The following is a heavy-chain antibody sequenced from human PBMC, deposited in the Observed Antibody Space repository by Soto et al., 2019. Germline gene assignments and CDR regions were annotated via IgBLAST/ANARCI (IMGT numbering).Heavy chain of an antibody. CDR1: GYTFTAYH. CDR3: ARNMDYYYGRGSGNGHGV. V-gene: IGHV1-2*02. J-gene: IGHJ6*02. CDR2: INPKLGDT. Sequence: QVRLVQSGAEVKEPGDSVRVSCEASGYTFTAYHIHWVRQAPGQGLEWMGWINPKLGDTGYAQDFQGKVSMTSDMSISTVYMELSRPTSDDTAIYYCARNMDYYYGRGSGNGHGVWGQGTTVTVFS. D-gene: IGHD3-10*02.